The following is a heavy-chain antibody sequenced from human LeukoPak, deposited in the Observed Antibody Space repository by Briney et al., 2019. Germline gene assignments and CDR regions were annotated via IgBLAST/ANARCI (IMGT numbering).Heavy chain of an antibody. CDR2: IKQDGTEK. V-gene: IGHV3-7*01. CDR1: GGSISSYY. J-gene: IGHJ6*03. Sequence: PSETLSLTCTVSGGSISSYYWSWIRQPPGKGLEWVANIKQDGTEKYYVDSVKGRFTISRDNAKNSLYLQMNSLRAEDTAVYYCARADSSIAARLSRSSIFNYYYYMDVWGKGTTVTVSS. D-gene: IGHD6-6*01. CDR3: ARADSSIAARLSRSSIFNYYYYMDV.